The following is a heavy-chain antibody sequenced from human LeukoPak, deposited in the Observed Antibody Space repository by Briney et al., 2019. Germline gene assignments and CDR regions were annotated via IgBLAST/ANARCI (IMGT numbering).Heavy chain of an antibody. D-gene: IGHD2-15*01. CDR3: ARGDGGGGTHPFDY. CDR1: GFTFSTYG. J-gene: IGHJ4*02. CDR2: VWYDGSLK. Sequence: GGSLRLSCAASGFTFSTYGMNWVRQAPGKGLEGVAVVWYDGSLKYYRDSVKGRFTISRDNSKNTLYLQMNSLRVEDTAVYYCARGDGGGGTHPFDYWGQGTLVTVSS. V-gene: IGHV3-33*01.